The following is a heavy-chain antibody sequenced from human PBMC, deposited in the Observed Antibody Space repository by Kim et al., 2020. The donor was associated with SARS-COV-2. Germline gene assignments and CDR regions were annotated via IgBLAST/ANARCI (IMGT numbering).Heavy chain of an antibody. J-gene: IGHJ4*02. CDR3: ARDSYYDSSGEFDY. V-gene: IGHV1-46*01. Sequence: AQKFQGRVTMTTDTSEPPVYMELSSLMSEDTAVYYCARDSYYDSSGEFDYWGQGTLVTVSS. D-gene: IGHD3-22*01.